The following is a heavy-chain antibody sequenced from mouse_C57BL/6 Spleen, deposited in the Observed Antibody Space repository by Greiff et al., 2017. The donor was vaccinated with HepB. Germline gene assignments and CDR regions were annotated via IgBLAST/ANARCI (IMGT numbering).Heavy chain of an antibody. D-gene: IGHD1-1*01. CDR3: ARAITTVPFAY. CDR1: GYSITSGYY. Sequence: ESGPGLVKPSPSLSLTCSVTGYSITSGYYWNWIRQFPGNKLEWMGYISYDGSNNYNPYLKNRISITRDTSKNQSFLKLNSVTTEDTATYDCARAITTVPFAYWGQGTLVTVSA. CDR2: ISYDGSN. V-gene: IGHV3-6*01. J-gene: IGHJ3*01.